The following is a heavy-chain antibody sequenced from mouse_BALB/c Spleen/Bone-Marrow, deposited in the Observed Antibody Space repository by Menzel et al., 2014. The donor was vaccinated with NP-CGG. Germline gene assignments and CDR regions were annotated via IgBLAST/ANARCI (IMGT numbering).Heavy chain of an antibody. CDR1: GYTFTTYV. CDR2: INPYNDGA. Sequence: VHVKQSGPELVKPGASVKMSCKASGYTFTTYVMHWVKQKPGQGLEWIGYINPYNDGAKYNEKFKGKATLTSDKSSSTAYMELSSLTSEDSAVYYCGRDYYGSTSFAYWGQGTLVTVSA. D-gene: IGHD1-1*01. V-gene: IGHV1-14*01. CDR3: GRDYYGSTSFAY. J-gene: IGHJ3*01.